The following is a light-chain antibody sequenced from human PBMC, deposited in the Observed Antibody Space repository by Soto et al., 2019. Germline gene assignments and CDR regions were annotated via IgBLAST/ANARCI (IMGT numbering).Light chain of an antibody. CDR1: QSVSSY. V-gene: IGKV3-11*01. CDR3: QQRSNWPLT. Sequence: EIVLTQSPATLSLSPGVRATLSCRASQSVSSYLAWYQQKPGQAPRLLIYDASNRATGIPARFSGSGSGTDFTLTISSREPEDFAVYYCQQRSNWPLTFGGGTKVEIK. J-gene: IGKJ4*01. CDR2: DAS.